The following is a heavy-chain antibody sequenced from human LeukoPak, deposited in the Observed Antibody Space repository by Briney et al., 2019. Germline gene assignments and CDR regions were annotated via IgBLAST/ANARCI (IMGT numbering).Heavy chain of an antibody. J-gene: IGHJ6*03. CDR1: GFTFSSYA. Sequence: GGSLRLSCAASGFTFSSYAMHWVRQAPGKGLEYVSAISSNGGSTYYANSAKGRFTISRDNSKNTLYLQMGSLRAEDMAVYYCARGAIGYCSSTSCYVYYYYYYMDVWGKGTTVTLSS. V-gene: IGHV3-64*01. D-gene: IGHD2-2*01. CDR2: ISSNGGST. CDR3: ARGAIGYCSSTSCYVYYYYYYMDV.